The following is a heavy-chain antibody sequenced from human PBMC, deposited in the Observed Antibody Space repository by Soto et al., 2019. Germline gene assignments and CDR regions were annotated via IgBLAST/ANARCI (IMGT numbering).Heavy chain of an antibody. V-gene: IGHV4-28*01. CDR3: ARREIQGPIDY. Sequence: QVQLQESGPGLVKPSDTLSLTCAVSGYSISSSNWWGWIRQPPGKGLEWIGYIYYSGTTYYNPSRKRRVTMSVHTSKNRFSLKLTSVTAVDTAVYYCARREIQGPIDYWGQGTLVTVSS. J-gene: IGHJ4*02. CDR1: GYSISSSNW. CDR2: IYYSGTT. D-gene: IGHD1-26*01.